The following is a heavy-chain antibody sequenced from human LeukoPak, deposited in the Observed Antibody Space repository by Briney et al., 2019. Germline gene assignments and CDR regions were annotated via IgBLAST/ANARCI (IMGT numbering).Heavy chain of an antibody. CDR2: IYPGDSDT. Sequence: GESLKISCKGSGYSLTSYWIGWVRQMPGKGLEWMGIIYPGDSDTRYSPSFQGQVTISAVKSTSTAYLQWSSLKASDTAMYYCARPSSGWFFDYWGQGTLVTVSS. J-gene: IGHJ4*02. V-gene: IGHV5-51*01. D-gene: IGHD6-19*01. CDR3: ARPSSGWFFDY. CDR1: GYSLTSYW.